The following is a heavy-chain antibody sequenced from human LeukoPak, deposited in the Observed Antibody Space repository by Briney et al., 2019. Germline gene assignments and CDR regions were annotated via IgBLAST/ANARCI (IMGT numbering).Heavy chain of an antibody. CDR2: ISYDGSNE. V-gene: IGHV3-30*19. Sequence: GGSLRLSCAASGFTFSSSGMHWVRQAPGKGLEWVALISYDGSNEYYADSVKGRFTISRDNSKNTLYLQMNSLRAADTAVYYCARDLSDVDVVANYWGQGTLVTVSS. CDR1: GFTFSSSG. J-gene: IGHJ4*02. D-gene: IGHD5-12*01. CDR3: ARDLSDVDVVANY.